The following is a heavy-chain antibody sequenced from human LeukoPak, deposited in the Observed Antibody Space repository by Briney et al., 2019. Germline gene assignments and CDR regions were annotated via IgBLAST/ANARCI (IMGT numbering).Heavy chain of an antibody. V-gene: IGHV4-4*07. CDR1: GGSISSYY. CDR3: ARNQGRYFDWLPDAYYFDY. CDR2: IYTSGST. D-gene: IGHD3-9*01. Sequence: PSETLSLTCTVSGGSISSYYWSWIRQPAGKGLEWIGRIYTSGSTNYSPSLKSRVTMSVDTSKNQFSLKLSSVTAADTAVYYCARNQGRYFDWLPDAYYFDYWGHGTLVTVSS. J-gene: IGHJ4*01.